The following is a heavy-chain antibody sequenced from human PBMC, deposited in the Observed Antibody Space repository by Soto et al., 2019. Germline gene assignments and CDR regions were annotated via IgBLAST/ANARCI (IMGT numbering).Heavy chain of an antibody. CDR3: ARRHYDSSGYSAY. V-gene: IGHV3-30-3*01. CDR1: GFTFSSYA. J-gene: IGHJ4*02. CDR2: ISYDGSNK. Sequence: RGSLRLSCAASGFTFSSYAMHWVRQAPGKGLEWVAVISYDGSNKYYADSVKGRFTISRDNSKNTLYLQMNRLRAEDTAVYYCARRHYDSSGYSAYWGQGTLVTVYS. D-gene: IGHD3-22*01.